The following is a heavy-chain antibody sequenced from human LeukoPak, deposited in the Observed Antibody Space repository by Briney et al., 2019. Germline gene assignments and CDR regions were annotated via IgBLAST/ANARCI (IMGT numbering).Heavy chain of an antibody. J-gene: IGHJ4*02. CDR1: GFTFSTYA. CDR3: AKYSWGAVAAPFDY. D-gene: IGHD6-19*01. CDR2: ISGSGGST. V-gene: IGHV3-23*01. Sequence: GGSLRLSCAASGFTFSTYARSWVRRAPGKGLEGVSGISGSGGSTYYADSVKGRFTISTDNSKNTLYLQTNTLRAEDTAVYYCAKYSWGAVAAPFDYWGQGTLVTVSS.